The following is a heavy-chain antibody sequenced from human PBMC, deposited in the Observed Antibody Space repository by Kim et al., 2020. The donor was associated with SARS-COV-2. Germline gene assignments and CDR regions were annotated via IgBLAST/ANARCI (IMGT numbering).Heavy chain of an antibody. J-gene: IGHJ6*02. CDR3: ARSGGTVTTPDYYYGMDV. CDR2: IIPIFGTA. Sequence: SVKVSCKASGGTFSSYAISWVRQAPGQGLEWMGGIIPIFGTANYAQKFQGRVTITADESTSTAYMELSSLRSEDTAVYYCARSGGTVTTPDYYYGMDVWGQGTTVTVSS. D-gene: IGHD4-17*01. V-gene: IGHV1-69*13. CDR1: GGTFSSYA.